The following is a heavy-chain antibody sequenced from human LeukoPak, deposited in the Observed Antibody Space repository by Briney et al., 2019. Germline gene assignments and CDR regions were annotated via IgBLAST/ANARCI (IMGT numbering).Heavy chain of an antibody. CDR1: GGSISSYY. CDR3: ARDQYLALRGSTAYYYYYYIDV. D-gene: IGHD3-9*01. J-gene: IGHJ6*03. Sequence: SETLSLTCTVSGGSISSYYWSWIRQPAGKGLEWIGRIYKSGSTNYNPSLKSRVTMSIDTSKNQFSLKLSSVTAADTAVYYCARDQYLALRGSTAYYYYYYIDVWGKGTTVTISS. CDR2: IYKSGST. V-gene: IGHV4-4*07.